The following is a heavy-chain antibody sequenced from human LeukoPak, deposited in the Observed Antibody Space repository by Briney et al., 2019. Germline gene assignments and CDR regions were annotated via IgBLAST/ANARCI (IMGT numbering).Heavy chain of an antibody. CDR2: ISYDGSNK. V-gene: IGHV3-30-3*01. Sequence: GSLRLSCAASGFTFSSYAMHWVRQAPGKGLEWVAVISYDGSNKYYADSVKGRFTISRDNSKNTLYLQMNSLRAEDTAVYYCAREENVVVYDYWGQGTLVTVSS. J-gene: IGHJ4*02. CDR1: GFTFSSYA. D-gene: IGHD2-15*01. CDR3: AREENVVVYDY.